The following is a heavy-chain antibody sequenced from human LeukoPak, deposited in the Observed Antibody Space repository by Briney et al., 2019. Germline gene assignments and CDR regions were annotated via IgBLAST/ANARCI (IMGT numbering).Heavy chain of an antibody. D-gene: IGHD2-2*01. CDR1: GYSISSGYY. J-gene: IGHJ4*02. V-gene: IGHV4-38-2*01. Sequence: PSETLSLTCAVSGYSISSGYYWGWIRQPPGKGLEWIGSIYHSGSTYYNPSPKSRVTISVDTSKNQFSLKLSSVTAADTAVYYCALLGYCSSTSCSPDYWGQGTLVTVSS. CDR3: ALLGYCSSTSCSPDY. CDR2: IYHSGST.